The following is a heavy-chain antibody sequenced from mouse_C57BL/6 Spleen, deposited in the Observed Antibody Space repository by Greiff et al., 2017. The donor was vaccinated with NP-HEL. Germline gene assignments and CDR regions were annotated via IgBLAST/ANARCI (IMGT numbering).Heavy chain of an antibody. D-gene: IGHD1-1*02. CDR2: INPSSGYT. J-gene: IGHJ4*01. Sequence: VQLKQSGAELARPGASVKMSCKASGYTFTSYTMHWVKQRPGQGLEWIGYINPSSGYTKYNQKFKDKATLTADKSSSTAYMQLSSLTSEDSAVYYCARRELWWRAYAMDYWGQGTSVTVSS. V-gene: IGHV1-4*01. CDR3: ARRELWWRAYAMDY. CDR1: GYTFTSYT.